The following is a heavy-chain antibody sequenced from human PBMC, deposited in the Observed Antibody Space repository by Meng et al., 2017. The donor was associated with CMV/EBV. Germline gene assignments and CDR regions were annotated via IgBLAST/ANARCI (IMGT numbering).Heavy chain of an antibody. CDR2: IADSRNT. Sequence: SETLSLTCAVSGASVSRCYYWAWIRQPPGKRLEWIGSIADSRNTYYTPSLQSRVTIAVDTSKNQFSLKLTSVTAADTAVYFCAREVGAPYFDMWGQGTTVTVSS. CDR3: AREVGAPYFDM. V-gene: IGHV4-38-2*02. D-gene: IGHD1-26*01. CDR1: GASVSRCYY. J-gene: IGHJ3*02.